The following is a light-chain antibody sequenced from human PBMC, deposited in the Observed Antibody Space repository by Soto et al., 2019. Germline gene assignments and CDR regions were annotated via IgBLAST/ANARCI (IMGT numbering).Light chain of an antibody. CDR3: QCYDNRLAYV. J-gene: IGLJ1*01. Sequence: QSVLTQPPSVSGAPGQSITISCTGSSSNIGAGYDVHWYQQVAGTAPQLLIYGNNNRASGVPDRFSVSSSSSSAFLAIGGFSAEDEDYYCSQCYDNRLAYVFGTGTKLTVL. V-gene: IGLV1-40*01. CDR1: SSNIGAGYD. CDR2: GNN.